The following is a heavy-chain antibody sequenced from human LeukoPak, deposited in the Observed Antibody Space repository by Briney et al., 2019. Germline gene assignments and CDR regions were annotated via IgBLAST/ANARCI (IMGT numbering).Heavy chain of an antibody. CDR3: AKDRRSVTPYYSDY. Sequence: RESLRLSCAASGFTFSSYGMHWVRQAPGKGLEWVAVISYDGSNKYYADSVKGRFAISRDNSKNTLYLQMNSLRAEDTAVYYCAKDRRSVTPYYSDYWGQGTLVTVSS. CDR1: GFTFSSYG. CDR2: ISYDGSNK. V-gene: IGHV3-30*18. J-gene: IGHJ4*02. D-gene: IGHD2-21*02.